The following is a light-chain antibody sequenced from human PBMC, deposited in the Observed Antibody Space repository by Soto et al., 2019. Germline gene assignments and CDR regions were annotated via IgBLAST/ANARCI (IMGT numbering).Light chain of an antibody. J-gene: IGKJ5*01. Sequence: EIVLTQSPATLSLSPGERATLSCRASQSVGYHLAWYQQKPGQAPRLLIYGASTRATGIPARFSGSGSGTEFTLTVSSLQSEDFAVYYCQQYNNWSFGQGTRLEIK. V-gene: IGKV3-15*01. CDR3: QQYNNWS. CDR1: QSVGYH. CDR2: GAS.